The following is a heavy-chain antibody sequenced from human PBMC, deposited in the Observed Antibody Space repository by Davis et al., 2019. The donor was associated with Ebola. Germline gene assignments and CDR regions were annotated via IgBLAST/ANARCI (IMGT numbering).Heavy chain of an antibody. Sequence: GGSLRLSCAASGFIFRSYVMSWVRQAPGKGLEWVSTLGTSADTYYADSVKGRFTISRDNSKNTIYLQMDSLRVDDTAMYYCARHVYGDFWYFDLWGRGTRVTVSS. J-gene: IGHJ2*01. CDR3: ARHVYGDFWYFDL. CDR1: GFIFRSYV. CDR2: LGTSADT. V-gene: IGHV3-23*01. D-gene: IGHD4-17*01.